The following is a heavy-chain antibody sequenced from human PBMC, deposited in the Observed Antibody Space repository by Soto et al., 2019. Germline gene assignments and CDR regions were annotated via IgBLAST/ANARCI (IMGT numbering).Heavy chain of an antibody. CDR1: GGTFSTYA. V-gene: IGHV1-69*13. J-gene: IGHJ4*02. D-gene: IGHD5-18*01. Sequence: SVKVSCKAPGGTFSTYAISWVRQAPGQGLEWMGGIIPMFGTANYARRFQDRVTITADESTNTVYMELSSLRSEDTAVYFCASGIQLWLRRINNGYSGWGQGTLVTVSS. CDR3: ASGIQLWLRRINNGYSG. CDR2: IIPMFGTA.